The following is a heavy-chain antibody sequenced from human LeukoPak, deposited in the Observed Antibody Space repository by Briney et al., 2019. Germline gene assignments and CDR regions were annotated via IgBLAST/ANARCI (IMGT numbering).Heavy chain of an antibody. CDR2: SRNEGHSYST. CDR3: VALFRGIGY. D-gene: IGHD3-10*01. CDR1: GFTFSDHY. J-gene: IGHJ4*02. Sequence: PGGSLRLSCAVSGFTFSDHYMDWVRQAPGKGLEWIGRSRNEGHSYSTDFAASVRGRAALSRDHSRDSLYLQINSLRTDDTAVYYCVALFRGIGYWGQGTLVTVSS. V-gene: IGHV3-72*01.